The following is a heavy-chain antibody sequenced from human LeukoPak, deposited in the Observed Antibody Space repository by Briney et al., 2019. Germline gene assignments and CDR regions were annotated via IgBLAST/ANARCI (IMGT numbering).Heavy chain of an antibody. CDR2: IVVGSGNT. CDR3: AARPTYCSSTSCHRPLYWYFDL. D-gene: IGHD2-2*01. V-gene: IGHV1-58*01. Sequence: ASVKVSCKASGVTFTSSAVQWVRQARGQRLEWIGWIVVGSGNTNYAQKFQERVTITRDMSTSTAYMELSSLRSEDTAVYYCAARPTYCSSTSCHRPLYWYFDLWGRGTLVTVSS. CDR1: GVTFTSSA. J-gene: IGHJ2*01.